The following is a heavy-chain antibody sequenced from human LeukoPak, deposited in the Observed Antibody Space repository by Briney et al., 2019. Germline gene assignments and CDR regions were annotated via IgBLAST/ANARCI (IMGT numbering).Heavy chain of an antibody. CDR1: GFTFDTHG. CDR2: IWYDGSNT. CDR3: ARDVFADSSGGSFDY. J-gene: IGHJ4*02. D-gene: IGHD3-16*01. Sequence: GGSLRLSCAASGFTFDTHGMHWVRQAPGKGLEWVAVIWYDGSNTYYADSVKGRFTISRDNSRNTLFLQMNSLRAEDTALYYCARDVFADSSGGSFDYWGQGTLVTVSS. V-gene: IGHV3-33*01.